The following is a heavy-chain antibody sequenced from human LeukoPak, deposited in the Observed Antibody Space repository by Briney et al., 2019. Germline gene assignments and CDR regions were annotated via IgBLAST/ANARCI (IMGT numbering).Heavy chain of an antibody. V-gene: IGHV4-30-2*01. J-gene: IGHJ4*02. CDR2: IYHSGST. D-gene: IGHD6-19*01. Sequence: SETLSLTCTVSGGSISSGGYYWSWIRQPPGKGLEWIGYIYHSGSTYYNPSLKSRVTISVDTSKNQFSLKLSSVTAADTAVYYCARESIAVAGPIDSWGQGTLVTVSS. CDR3: ARESIAVAGPIDS. CDR1: GGSISSGGYY.